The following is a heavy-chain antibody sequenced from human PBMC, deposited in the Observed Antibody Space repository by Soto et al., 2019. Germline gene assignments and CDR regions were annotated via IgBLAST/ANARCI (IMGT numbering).Heavy chain of an antibody. CDR1: GFIFVNYW. CDR2: INVDGSEK. CDR3: ARDIMGGTFDI. J-gene: IGHJ3*02. V-gene: IGHV3-7*05. D-gene: IGHD2-8*01. Sequence: HPGGSLRLSCAASGFIFVNYWMNWVRQAPGKGLEWVANINVDGSEKYFVDSVRGRFTISRDNAKNSVHLQMNSLRGEDAAVCYCARDIMGGTFDIWGQGTLVTVS.